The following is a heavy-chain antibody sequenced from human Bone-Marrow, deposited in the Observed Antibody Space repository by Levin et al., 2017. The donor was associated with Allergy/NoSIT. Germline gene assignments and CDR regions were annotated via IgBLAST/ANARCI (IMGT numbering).Heavy chain of an antibody. V-gene: IGHV3-23*01. CDR3: ARTVNLLQDAFDL. Sequence: GGSLRLSCAASGFTFSIYWMNWVRQAPGKGLEWVSAITTSGGGTWYADSAKGRVTISRDNSKHTLYLQMNSLRAEDTAIYYCARTVNLLQDAFDLWGQGTMVTVSS. CDR1: GFTFSIYW. D-gene: IGHD4-17*01. J-gene: IGHJ3*01. CDR2: ITTSGGGT.